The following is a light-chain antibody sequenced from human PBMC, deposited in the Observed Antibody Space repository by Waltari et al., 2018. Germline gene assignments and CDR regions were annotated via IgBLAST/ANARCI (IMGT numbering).Light chain of an antibody. CDR1: QTIHDW. J-gene: IGKJ1*01. V-gene: IGKV1-5*03. CDR2: RAS. CDR3: LQYDLHPWT. Sequence: DIQMTQSPSPVPASVGDRVTPTCRASQTIHDWLAWFQQKPGKAPKLLIHRASTLDSGAPSRFSGSGFGTEFTLTINSLQPDDFSTYYCLQYDLHPWTFGQGTQVQIK.